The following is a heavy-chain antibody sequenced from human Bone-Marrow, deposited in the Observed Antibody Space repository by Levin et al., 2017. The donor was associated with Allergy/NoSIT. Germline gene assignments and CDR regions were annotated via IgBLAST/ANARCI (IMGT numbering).Heavy chain of an antibody. CDR1: GYTFTGYY. CDR3: ARLSHYNDSC. CDR2: INPNNGGP. Sequence: ASVKVSCKASGYTFTGYYLHWVRQAPGQGPEWMGWINPNNGGPNYAQKFQGRVTMTRDTSISTDYMELSRLRSDDTAVYYCARLSHYNDSCWGPGTLVTVSS. J-gene: IGHJ4*02. D-gene: IGHD3-22*01. V-gene: IGHV1-2*02.